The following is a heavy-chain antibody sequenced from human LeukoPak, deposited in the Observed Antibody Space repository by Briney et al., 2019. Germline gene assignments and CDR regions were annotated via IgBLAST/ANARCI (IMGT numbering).Heavy chain of an antibody. CDR3: AKDDLIVVVTAIHY. V-gene: IGHV3-23*01. CDR1: GFTFSNYA. CDR2: ISSNGGST. Sequence: GSLRLSCAASGFTFSNYAMSWVRQAPGKGLEWVSAISSNGGSTYYSDSVKGRFTISRDNSRNTLYLQVNSLRAEDTAIYYCAKDDLIVVVTAIHYWGQGTLVTVSS. J-gene: IGHJ4*02. D-gene: IGHD2-21*02.